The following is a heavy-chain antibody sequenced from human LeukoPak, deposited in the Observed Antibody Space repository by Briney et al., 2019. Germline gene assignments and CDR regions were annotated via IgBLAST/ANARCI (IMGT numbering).Heavy chain of an antibody. Sequence: SETLSLTCTVSGGSISSSSYYWGWIRQPPGKGLEWIGYIYYSGSTNYNPSLKSRVTISVDTSKNQFSLKLSSVTAADTAVYYCARGGGLLNYYYYMDVWGKGTTVTISS. CDR1: GGSISSSSYY. V-gene: IGHV4-61*05. CDR2: IYYSGST. CDR3: ARGGGLLNYYYYMDV. J-gene: IGHJ6*03. D-gene: IGHD3-10*01.